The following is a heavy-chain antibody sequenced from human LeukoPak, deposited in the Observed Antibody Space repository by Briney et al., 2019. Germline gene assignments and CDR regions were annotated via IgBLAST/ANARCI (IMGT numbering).Heavy chain of an antibody. CDR1: GYTFTDYY. J-gene: IGHJ4*01. CDR2: IDPRSGGT. D-gene: IGHD2-2*02. Sequence: VASVKVSCKASGYTFTDYYMHWVRQAPGQGLEWMGWIDPRSGGTNFARKSQGRVTMTRDTSISTAYMELSRLTSVDTAVYYCTSSDYTSSDYWGHGILVT. V-gene: IGHV1-2*02. CDR3: TSSDYTSSDY.